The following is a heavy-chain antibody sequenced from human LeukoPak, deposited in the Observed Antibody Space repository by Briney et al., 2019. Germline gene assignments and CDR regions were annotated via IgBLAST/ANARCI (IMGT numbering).Heavy chain of an antibody. J-gene: IGHJ4*02. CDR2: FDPEDSET. Sequence: GASVKVSCKVSGYILTELSMHWVRQAPGKGLEWMGGFDPEDSETIYAQKFQGRVTMTEDTSTDTAYMELSRLGSEDTAVYYCAAYPTLDSCRSSICSLDYWGRGTLVTVSS. CDR3: AAYPTLDSCRSSICSLDY. CDR1: GYILTELS. D-gene: IGHD2-2*01. V-gene: IGHV1-24*01.